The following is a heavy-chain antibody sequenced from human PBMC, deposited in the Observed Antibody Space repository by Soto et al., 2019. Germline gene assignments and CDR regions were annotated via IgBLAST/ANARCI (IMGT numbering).Heavy chain of an antibody. CDR1: GGTFSSYA. J-gene: IGHJ4*02. CDR3: ATVEMAKIFRTYFDY. V-gene: IGHV1-69*06. D-gene: IGHD5-12*01. Sequence: VQLVQSGAEVKKPGSSVKVSCKASGGTFSSYAISWVRQAPGQGLEWLGGIIPIFGTANYAKKFQGRATITADKSTSTAYMELSSLRSEDRAVYDCATVEMAKIFRTYFDYWGQGTLVTVSS. CDR2: IIPIFGTA.